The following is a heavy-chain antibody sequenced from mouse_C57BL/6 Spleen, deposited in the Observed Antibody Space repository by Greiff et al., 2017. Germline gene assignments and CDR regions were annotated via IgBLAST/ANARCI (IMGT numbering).Heavy chain of an antibody. CDR3: VRQGYYGSSYYWYVDV. J-gene: IGHJ1*03. Sequence: VHVKQSGPELVKPGASVKISCKASGYSFTGYYMHWVKQSSEKSLEWIGEINPSTGGTSYNQKFKGKATLPVDKSSSTAYMQLKSLTSEDSAVYYCVRQGYYGSSYYWYVDVWGTGTTVTVSS. D-gene: IGHD1-1*01. CDR2: INPSTGGT. CDR1: GYSFTGYY. V-gene: IGHV1-43*01.